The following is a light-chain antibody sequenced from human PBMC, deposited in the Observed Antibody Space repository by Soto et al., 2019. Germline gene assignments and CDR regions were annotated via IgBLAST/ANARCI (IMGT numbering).Light chain of an antibody. V-gene: IGKV1-9*01. Sequence: IQLTQSPSSLSASVGDRVTITCRASRGISSYLAWYQQKPGKAPKLLIYAASTLQSGVPSRFSGSGSGTDFTLTISSLQPEDFATYFCQQLYSSPITFGHGTRLEIK. J-gene: IGKJ5*01. CDR1: RGISSY. CDR3: QQLYSSPIT. CDR2: AAS.